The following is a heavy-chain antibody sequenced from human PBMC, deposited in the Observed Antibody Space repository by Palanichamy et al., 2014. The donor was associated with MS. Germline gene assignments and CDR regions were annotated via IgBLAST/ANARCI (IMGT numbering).Heavy chain of an antibody. CDR1: GFTFSNYW. Sequence: EVQLVESGGGLVQPGGSLRLSCAASGFTFSNYWVHWFRQAPGKEPVWVSDTSPDGSASSYAVSVRGRFTASRDNARNTLYLQMSSLRVEDTAVYYCVRDGPDFYDYWGQGTLVTVSS. CDR3: VRDGPDFYDY. V-gene: IGHV3-74*01. J-gene: IGHJ4*02. CDR2: TSPDGSAS.